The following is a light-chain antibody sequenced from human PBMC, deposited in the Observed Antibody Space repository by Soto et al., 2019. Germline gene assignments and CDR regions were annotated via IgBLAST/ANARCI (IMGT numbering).Light chain of an antibody. CDR2: AAS. J-gene: IGKJ3*01. Sequence: IQLTQSPSSLSASVGDRVTITCRASQGVTSYLAWYQQKPGKAPKLLIYAASTLQSGVPSRLSGSGSVTDFTLTISSLQPEDFATHYCLQLNTYPFTCGPGTKVEIK. V-gene: IGKV1-9*01. CDR3: LQLNTYPFT. CDR1: QGVTSY.